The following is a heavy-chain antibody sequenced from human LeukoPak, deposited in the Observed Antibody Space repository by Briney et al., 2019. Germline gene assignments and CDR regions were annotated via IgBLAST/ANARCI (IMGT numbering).Heavy chain of an antibody. J-gene: IGHJ4*02. CDR3: AREPPADYYDSSSYYPIDY. V-gene: IGHV3-33*01. Sequence: GGSLRLSCAASGFTFSSYGMHWVRQAPGKGLEWVAVIWYDGSNKYYADSVKGRFTISRDNSKNTLYLQMNSLRAEDTAVYYCAREPPADYYDSSSYYPIDYWGQGTLVTVSS. CDR2: IWYDGSNK. D-gene: IGHD3-22*01. CDR1: GFTFSSYG.